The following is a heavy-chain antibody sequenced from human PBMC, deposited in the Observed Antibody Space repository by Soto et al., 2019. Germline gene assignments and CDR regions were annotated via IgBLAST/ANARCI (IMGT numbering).Heavy chain of an antibody. Sequence: SQTLSLTCVISGDSVSSNSAAWNWIRQSPSRGLEWLGRTYYRSKWYNDYAVSVKSRITINPDTSKNQFSLQLNSVTPEDTAVYYCAREAYGSGSKLYSGYYYYGMDVWGQGTTVTVSS. CDR3: AREAYGSGSKLYSGYYYYGMDV. V-gene: IGHV6-1*01. CDR1: GDSVSSNSAA. J-gene: IGHJ6*02. D-gene: IGHD3-10*01. CDR2: TYYRSKWYN.